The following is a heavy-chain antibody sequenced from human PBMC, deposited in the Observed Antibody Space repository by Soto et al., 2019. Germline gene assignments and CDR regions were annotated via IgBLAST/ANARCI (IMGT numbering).Heavy chain of an antibody. D-gene: IGHD3-22*01. Sequence: GGSLRLSCSASGFTFSSYDMHWVRQGPGKGLEWVSAIGTAGDTSYAGSVKARFTISRENAKNSLYLQMNSLRAGDTAIYFCARAIGPTLFDYWGQGTLVTVSS. J-gene: IGHJ4*02. V-gene: IGHV3-13*04. CDR3: ARAIGPTLFDY. CDR2: IGTAGDT. CDR1: GFTFSSYD.